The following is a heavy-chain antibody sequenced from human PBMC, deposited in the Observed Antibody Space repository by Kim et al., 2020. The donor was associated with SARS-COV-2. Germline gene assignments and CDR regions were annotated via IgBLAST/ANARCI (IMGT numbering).Heavy chain of an antibody. Sequence: GGSLRLSCAASGFTFSSYAMSWVRQAPGKGLEWVSAISGSGGSTYYADSVKGRFTISRDNSKNTLYLQMNSLRAEDTAVYYCAKGSSRQQLVPKFYWGQGTLVTVSS. V-gene: IGHV3-23*01. CDR2: ISGSGGST. D-gene: IGHD6-13*01. CDR1: GFTFSSYA. J-gene: IGHJ4*02. CDR3: AKGSSRQQLVPKFY.